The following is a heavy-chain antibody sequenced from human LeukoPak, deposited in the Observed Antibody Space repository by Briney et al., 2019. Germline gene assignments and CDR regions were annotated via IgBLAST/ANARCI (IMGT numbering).Heavy chain of an antibody. CDR2: INHSGST. J-gene: IGHJ3*02. CDR1: GGSFSGYY. Sequence: MASETLSLTCAVYGGSFSGYYWSWIRQPPGKGLEWIGEINHSGSTNYNPSLKSRVTISVDTSKNQFSLKLSSVTAADTAVYYCARDSSSWYSSYGNDAFDIWGQGTMVTVSS. D-gene: IGHD6-13*01. CDR3: ARDSSSWYSSYGNDAFDI. V-gene: IGHV4-34*01.